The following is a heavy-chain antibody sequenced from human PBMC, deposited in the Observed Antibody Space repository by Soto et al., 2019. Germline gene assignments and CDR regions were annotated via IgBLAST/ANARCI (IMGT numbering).Heavy chain of an antibody. CDR2: FSGSGGNI. Sequence: EVQLLEAGGGLVQPGGSLRLSCVASGFAFSTHAMSWVRQAPGKGLEWVSTFSGSGGNIYYAESAKGRLNISRDDSKNTLYLQMDSLRVEDTAVYYCAKDPPWTVGPLAMDVWGQGTTVTVSS. CDR1: GFAFSTHA. D-gene: IGHD1-26*01. V-gene: IGHV3-23*01. J-gene: IGHJ6*02. CDR3: AKDPPWTVGPLAMDV.